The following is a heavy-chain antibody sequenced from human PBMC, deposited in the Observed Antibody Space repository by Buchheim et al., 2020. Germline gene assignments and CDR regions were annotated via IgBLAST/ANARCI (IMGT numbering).Heavy chain of an antibody. V-gene: IGHV4-61*01. CDR1: GDSVTSGTHY. J-gene: IGHJ5*02. CDR2: IYKSGST. D-gene: IGHD3-22*01. Sequence: QVHLQESGPGVVKPSETLSLTCTVSGDSVTSGTHYWNWFRQPPGKGLEWIGYIYKSGSTNYNSSLKSRLTISIDTSRNQFSLKLNSVTAADTGVYYCVRDPLSATMIASWGQGTL. CDR3: VRDPLSATMIAS.